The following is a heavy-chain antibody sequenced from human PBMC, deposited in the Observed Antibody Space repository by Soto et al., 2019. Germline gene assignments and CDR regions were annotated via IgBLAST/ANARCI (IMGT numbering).Heavy chain of an antibody. CDR3: AKGSQMAAVLDN. CDR2: ISYDEKTK. V-gene: IGHV3-30*18. CDR1: GFTFSTYG. D-gene: IGHD6-25*01. Sequence: QVQLVESGGGVVQPGRSLRLSCAASGFTFSTYGMHWVRQAPGKGLEWLAVISYDEKTKYYADSVKDRFTISRDNSKNTLFLQMNRLRSEDTAVYYCAKGSQMAAVLDNWGQGTLVTVSS. J-gene: IGHJ4*02.